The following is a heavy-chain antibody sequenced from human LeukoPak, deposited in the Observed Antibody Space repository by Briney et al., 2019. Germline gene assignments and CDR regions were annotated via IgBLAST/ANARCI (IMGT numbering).Heavy chain of an antibody. CDR3: ARDVSMDIGGSDC. CDR2: TTDSGGST. J-gene: IGHJ4*02. V-gene: IGHV3-23*01. CDR1: GFSFSTYA. Sequence: GSLRLSCAASGFSFSTYAMTWLRQAPGKGLEWVSTTTDSGGSTHYADAVKGRFTMSRDNSKNTLYLQLNSLRAEDTAVYYCARDVSMDIGGSDCWGPGTLVTVSS. D-gene: IGHD2-2*03.